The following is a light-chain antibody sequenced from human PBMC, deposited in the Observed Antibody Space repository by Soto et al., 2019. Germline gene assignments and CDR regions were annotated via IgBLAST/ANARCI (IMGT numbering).Light chain of an antibody. CDR2: GTS. Sequence: EIVLTQSPGTLSLSPGERATLSCRASQSVGSSYLAWYQQKPGQAPRILMFGTSNRATGIPDRCSGSGSCTDFTLTINSLEPEDFSVYYCQQYGSSPRTFGQGTKVEV. J-gene: IGKJ1*01. V-gene: IGKV3-20*01. CDR3: QQYGSSPRT. CDR1: QSVGSSY.